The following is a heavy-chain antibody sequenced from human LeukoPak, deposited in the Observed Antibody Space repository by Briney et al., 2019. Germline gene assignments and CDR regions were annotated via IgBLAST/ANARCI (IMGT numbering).Heavy chain of an antibody. CDR1: GYTFTSYG. V-gene: IGHV1-18*01. J-gene: IGHJ4*02. CDR3: ASGMTGTRDYYFDY. CDR2: ISAYNGNA. D-gene: IGHD1-20*01. Sequence: GASVKVSCKASGYTFTSYGISWVRQAPGQGLEWMGWISAYNGNANYAQKLQGRVTVTTDTSTSTAYMELSSLRSEDTAVYYCASGMTGTRDYYFDYWGQGTLVTVSS.